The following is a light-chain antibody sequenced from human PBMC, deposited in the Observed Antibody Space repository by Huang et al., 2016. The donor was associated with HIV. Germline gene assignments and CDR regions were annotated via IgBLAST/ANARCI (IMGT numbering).Light chain of an antibody. J-gene: IGKJ1*01. V-gene: IGKV3-15*01. Sequence: EIVMTQSPATLSVSPGERATLSCRASQSVSSNLACYQQRPGQAPRLLIYAASTSATCIPARFSCGGSGTEFSLTIGCLHSEDFAVYYCQQYNNLPRAFGQGTKVEIK. CDR2: AAS. CDR3: QQYNNLPRA. CDR1: QSVSSN.